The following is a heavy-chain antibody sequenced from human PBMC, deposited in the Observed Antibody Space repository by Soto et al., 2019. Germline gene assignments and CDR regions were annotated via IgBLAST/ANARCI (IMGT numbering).Heavy chain of an antibody. CDR2: VSIGGST. CDR1: GFTFSSYA. V-gene: IGHV3-23*01. CDR3: AKRRGAGGHFDY. D-gene: IGHD2-15*01. J-gene: IGHJ4*02. Sequence: GGSLRLSCAASGFTFSSYAMGWVRQGPGKGLEWVAVVSIGGSTHYADSVRGRFTISRDNSKNTLSLQMNSLTAEDTAVYFCAKRRGAGGHFDYWGQGAMVTFSS.